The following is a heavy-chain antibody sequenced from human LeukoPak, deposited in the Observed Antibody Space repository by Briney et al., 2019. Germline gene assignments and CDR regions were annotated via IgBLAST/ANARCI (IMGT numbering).Heavy chain of an antibody. D-gene: IGHD2-2*02. CDR1: GFTFSDYT. J-gene: IGHJ6*03. Sequence: PGGPLRLSCAASGFTFSDYTMNWVRQAPGKGLEWVSSISSSSPYISYTNSVEGRFTISRDNAKNSLYLQMNSLSDEDTAVYYCARCVRANTHFLNYLDVWGKGTTVTVSS. V-gene: IGHV3-21*01. CDR3: ARCVRANTHFLNYLDV. CDR2: ISSSSPYI.